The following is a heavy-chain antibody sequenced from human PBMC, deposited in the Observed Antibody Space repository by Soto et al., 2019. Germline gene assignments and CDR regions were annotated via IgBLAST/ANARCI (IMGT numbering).Heavy chain of an antibody. CDR1: GFTFTNYG. Sequence: QVQLVESGGGVVQPGTSLRLSCAASGFTFTNYGMHWVRQARGKGLEWVATISNDGSKKYNADSVQGRFTISRDNSKNMLYLQMNSLRPEDTAVYYCAKDWDYRGDLDYWGQGTLVTVSS. V-gene: IGHV3-30*18. CDR2: ISNDGSKK. CDR3: AKDWDYRGDLDY. D-gene: IGHD3-10*01. J-gene: IGHJ4*02.